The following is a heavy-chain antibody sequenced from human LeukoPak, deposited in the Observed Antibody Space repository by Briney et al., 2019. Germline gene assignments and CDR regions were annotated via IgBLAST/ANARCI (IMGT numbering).Heavy chain of an antibody. Sequence: GGSLRLSCAASGFTLSNYAMSWVRQAPGKGLEWVCGTSGSGGHTYYADSVKGRYTISRDNSKNTLYLQMNRLGAEDTAIYYCMKGAVWGQGTLVTVSS. V-gene: IGHV3-23*01. J-gene: IGHJ4*02. CDR1: GFTLSNYA. CDR3: MKGAV. CDR2: TSGSGGHT.